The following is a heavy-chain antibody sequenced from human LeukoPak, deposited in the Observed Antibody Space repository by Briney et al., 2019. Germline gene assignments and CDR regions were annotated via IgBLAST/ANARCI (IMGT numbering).Heavy chain of an antibody. CDR3: ARDRFYDYDSSGYSAFDY. D-gene: IGHD3-22*01. CDR1: GYTFTSYY. V-gene: IGHV1-46*01. J-gene: IGHJ4*02. Sequence: ASVKLSCKASGYTFTSYYMHWVRQPPGQGLEWMGIINPSGGSTNYAQNYQGRVTMDRDPSMSTGYMELSRLGSEDTAGYYCARDRFYDYDSSGYSAFDYWGQGTLVTVSS. CDR2: INPSGGST.